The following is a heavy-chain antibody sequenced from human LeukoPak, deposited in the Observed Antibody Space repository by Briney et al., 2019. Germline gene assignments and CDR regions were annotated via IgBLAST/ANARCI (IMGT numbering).Heavy chain of an antibody. Sequence: PGGSLGLSCAASGFTFSSYWMSWVRQAPGKGLEWVANIKQDGSEKYYVDSVKGRFTISRDNAKNSLYLQMNSLRAEDTAVYYCARDVMITFGGVIVMYYFDYWGQGTLVTVPS. V-gene: IGHV3-7*01. CDR2: IKQDGSEK. CDR1: GFTFSSYW. D-gene: IGHD3-16*02. CDR3: ARDVMITFGGVIVMYYFDY. J-gene: IGHJ4*02.